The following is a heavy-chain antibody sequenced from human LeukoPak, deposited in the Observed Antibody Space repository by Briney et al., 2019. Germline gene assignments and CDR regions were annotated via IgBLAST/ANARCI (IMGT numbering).Heavy chain of an antibody. CDR2: IYYSGST. J-gene: IGHJ3*02. Sequence: PSETLSLTCTVSGGSITSYYWSWIRQPPGKGLVWIGHIYYSGSTSYNLSLKSRVTISVDTSKNQFSLKLSSVTAADTAVYYCARLLVPATATYAFDIWGQGTMVTVSS. D-gene: IGHD2-2*01. V-gene: IGHV4-59*08. CDR1: GGSITSYY. CDR3: ARLLVPATATYAFDI.